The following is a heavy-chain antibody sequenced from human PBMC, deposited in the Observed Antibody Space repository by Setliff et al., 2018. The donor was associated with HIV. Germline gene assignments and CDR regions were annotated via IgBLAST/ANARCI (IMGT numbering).Heavy chain of an antibody. CDR2: INHSGST. V-gene: IGHV4-34*01. J-gene: IGHJ6*03. D-gene: IGHD3-9*01. Sequence: PSETLSLTCAVHGGSFSGYYWSWIRQPPGKGLEWIGEINHSGSTNYNPSLKSRVTISVDTSKNQFSLKLSSVTAADTAVYYCARGPRYYDILTGPYYYYYYMDVWGKGTTVTVSS. CDR3: ARGPRYYDILTGPYYYYYYMDV. CDR1: GGSFSGYY.